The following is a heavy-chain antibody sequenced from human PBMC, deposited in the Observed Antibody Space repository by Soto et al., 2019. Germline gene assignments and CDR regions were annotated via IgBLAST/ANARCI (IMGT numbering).Heavy chain of an antibody. D-gene: IGHD2-21*02. CDR1: GYTFTGYG. CDR2: ASPLSATT. V-gene: IGHV1-18*01. Sequence: QAQLVQSGAEVKEPGASVKVSCKASGYTFTGYGSTWVRQAPGQGLEWMGWASPLSATTNYAPKFQGRVTMTTETSTNMAYMELRSLRSDDTAVYYCARGGTAEADFWGQGTLVTVSS. J-gene: IGHJ4*02. CDR3: ARGGTAEADF.